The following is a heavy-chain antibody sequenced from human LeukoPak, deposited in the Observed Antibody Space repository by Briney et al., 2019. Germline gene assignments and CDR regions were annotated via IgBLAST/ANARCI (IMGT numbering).Heavy chain of an antibody. CDR3: AREGLGLTIPSYYFDY. CDR2: ISSSGGII. CDR1: GYTLCSYV. V-gene: IGHV3-48*03. D-gene: IGHD3-3*01. J-gene: IGHJ4*02. Sequence: GGSLRLSCAAPGYTLCSYVMNCGREALGEGAERVSYISSSGGIIYYADSVKGRFTNSRDNAKNSLYLQKNSLRAEDTAVYYCAREGLGLTIPSYYFDYWAQGTLVTVSS.